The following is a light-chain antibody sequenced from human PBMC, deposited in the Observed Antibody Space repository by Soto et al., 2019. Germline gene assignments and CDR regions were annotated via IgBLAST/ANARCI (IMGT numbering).Light chain of an antibody. V-gene: IGLV2-11*01. CDR1: SGDVGSYIH. J-gene: IGLJ1*01. CDR2: DVD. CDR3: CSYASSYTSSWV. Sequence: QSALTQPRSVSGSPGQSVSISCTGTSGDVGSYIHVSWYQQHPGRAPKLMIYDVDERPSGVPDRFSGSKSGNTASLTISGLQAEDEADYYCCSYASSYTSSWVFGTGTKLTVL.